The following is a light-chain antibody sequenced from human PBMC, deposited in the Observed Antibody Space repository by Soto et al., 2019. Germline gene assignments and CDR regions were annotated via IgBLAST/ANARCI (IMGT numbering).Light chain of an antibody. Sequence: QSVLTQPASVSGSPGQSITISCTGTSSDIGSYNYVSWYQHYPGKAPKLIIFEVTSRPLGVSNRFSGSKSGNTASLTISGLQPEDEADYYCSSYGGSNTVVFGGGTKLTVL. V-gene: IGLV2-14*01. CDR1: SSDIGSYNY. J-gene: IGLJ2*01. CDR2: EVT. CDR3: SSYGGSNTVV.